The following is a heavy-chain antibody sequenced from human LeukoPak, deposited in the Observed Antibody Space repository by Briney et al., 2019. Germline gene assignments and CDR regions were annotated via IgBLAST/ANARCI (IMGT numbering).Heavy chain of an antibody. V-gene: IGHV3-15*01. D-gene: IGHD5-24*01. CDR1: GFTFSNAW. J-gene: IGHJ4*02. Sequence: GGSLRLSCAASGFTFSNAWMSWVRQAPGKGLEWVGRIKSKTDGGTTDYAAPVKGRFTISRDDSKNTLYLQMNSLKTEDTAVYYCTTDPLREWLPKWAEDYWGQGTLVTVSS. CDR2: IKSKTDGGTT. CDR3: TTDPLREWLPKWAEDY.